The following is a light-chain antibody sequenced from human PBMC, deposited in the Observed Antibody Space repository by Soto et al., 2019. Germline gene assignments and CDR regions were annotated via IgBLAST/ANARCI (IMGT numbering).Light chain of an antibody. CDR1: SSDVGGYKY. CDR2: EVS. V-gene: IGLV2-14*01. CDR3: SSYTSSSPVV. Sequence: QSALTQPASVSGSPGQSITISCTGTSSDVGGYKYVSWYQQHPAKAPKLMIYEVSNRPSGVSNRFSGSKSGNTASLTISGLQAEDEGDYYCSSYTSSSPVVFGGGTKLTVL. J-gene: IGLJ2*01.